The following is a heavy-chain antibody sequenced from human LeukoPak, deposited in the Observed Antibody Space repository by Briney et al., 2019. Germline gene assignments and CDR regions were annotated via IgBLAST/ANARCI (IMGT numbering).Heavy chain of an antibody. CDR1: GGSISSGSYY. CDR2: IYTSGST. V-gene: IGHV4-61*02. J-gene: IGHJ3*01. Sequence: SETLSLTCTVSGGSISSGSYYWSWIRQHPGKGLEWIGRIYTSGSTNYNPSLKSRVTISVDTSKNQFSLKLISVTAADTAVYYCARDAWGPDNDFWGLWGQGTMATVSS. D-gene: IGHD3-3*01. CDR3: ARDAWGPDNDFWGL.